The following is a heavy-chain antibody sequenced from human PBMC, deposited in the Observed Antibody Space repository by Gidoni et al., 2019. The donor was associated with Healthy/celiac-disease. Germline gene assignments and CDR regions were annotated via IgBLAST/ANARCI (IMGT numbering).Heavy chain of an antibody. Sequence: QVQLVQSGAEVKKPGASVKVSCKASGYTFTGYYMHWVRQAPGQGLEWMGWINPNSGGTNYAQKFQGWVTMTRDTSISTAYMELSRLRSDDTAVYYCARGGAYCGGDCYGNWFDPWGQGTLVTVSS. J-gene: IGHJ5*02. CDR2: INPNSGGT. CDR3: ARGGAYCGGDCYGNWFDP. CDR1: GYTFTGYY. D-gene: IGHD2-21*02. V-gene: IGHV1-2*04.